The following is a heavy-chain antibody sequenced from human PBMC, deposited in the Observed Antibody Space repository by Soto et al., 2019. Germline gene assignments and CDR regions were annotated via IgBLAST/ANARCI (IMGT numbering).Heavy chain of an antibody. V-gene: IGHV1-8*01. Sequence: QVQLVQSGAEVKKPGASVKVSCKASGYTFPNYDINWVRQATGQGLEWMGWMNPNTGNTGYSQKFQGRVAMTRNTSISTAFMEMSGLRSEDTAVYYCARALGYCSSPSCLYYFDYWGQGTLVTVSS. J-gene: IGHJ4*02. D-gene: IGHD2-2*01. CDR3: ARALGYCSSPSCLYYFDY. CDR2: MNPNTGNT. CDR1: GYTFPNYD.